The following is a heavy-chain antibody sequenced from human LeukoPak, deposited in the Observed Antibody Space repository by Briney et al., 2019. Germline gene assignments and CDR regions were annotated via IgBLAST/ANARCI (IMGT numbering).Heavy chain of an antibody. CDR1: GFTFSSYA. J-gene: IGHJ3*02. CDR3: AKRSYDILIGYFDAFDM. Sequence: PGRSLRLSCAASGFTFSSYAISWVRQAPGKGLEWVSSISSSSSYIYYADSVKGRFTISRDNAKNTLFLQMNSLRAEDTAIYYCAKRSYDILIGYFDAFDMWGQGTMVTVSS. V-gene: IGHV3-21*01. D-gene: IGHD3-9*01. CDR2: ISSSSSYI.